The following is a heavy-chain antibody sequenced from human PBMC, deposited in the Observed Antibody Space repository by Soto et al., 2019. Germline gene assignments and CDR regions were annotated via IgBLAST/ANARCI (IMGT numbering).Heavy chain of an antibody. CDR3: ERNTMSGSFYFDY. CDR1: GGSMSSSSYY. J-gene: IGHJ4*02. Sequence: KPSETLSLTCTVSGGSMSSSSYYWGWIRQPPGKGLEWIGSKSYTGSAYYNPSLKSRITLSVDTSKNQFSLKLASVTAADTAVYFSERNTMSGSFYFDYWGQGSLVTVSS. CDR2: KSYTGSA. D-gene: IGHD3-3*01. V-gene: IGHV4-39*01.